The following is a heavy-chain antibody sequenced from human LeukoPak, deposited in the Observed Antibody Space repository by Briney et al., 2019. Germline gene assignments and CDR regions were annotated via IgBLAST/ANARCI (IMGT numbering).Heavy chain of an antibody. CDR2: ISAYNGNT. CDR3: ARRSNYYDSSGYYEGY. V-gene: IGHV1-18*01. D-gene: IGHD3-22*01. Sequence: ASVKVSCKASGYTFASYGISWVRQAPGQGLEWMGWISAYNGNTNYAQKLQGRVTMTTDTSTSTAYMELRSLRSDDTAVYYCARRSNYYDSSGYYEGYWGQGTLVTVSS. J-gene: IGHJ4*02. CDR1: GYTFASYG.